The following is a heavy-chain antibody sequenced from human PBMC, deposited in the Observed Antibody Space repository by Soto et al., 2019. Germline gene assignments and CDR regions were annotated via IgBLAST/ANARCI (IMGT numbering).Heavy chain of an antibody. CDR2: IYWDDDK. J-gene: IGHJ2*01. V-gene: IGHV2-5*02. CDR3: AHRQSNASGDYARLPPFDL. CDR1: GFSLSTSGVG. D-gene: IGHD4-17*01. Sequence: QITLKESGPTLVKPTQTLTLTCTFSGFSLSTSGVGVGWIRQPPGKALEWLALIYWDDDKPYSPSLKSRLTITKDTSKNQVVLTMTNMDPVDTATSYCAHRQSNASGDYARLPPFDLWGRGTLVTVSS.